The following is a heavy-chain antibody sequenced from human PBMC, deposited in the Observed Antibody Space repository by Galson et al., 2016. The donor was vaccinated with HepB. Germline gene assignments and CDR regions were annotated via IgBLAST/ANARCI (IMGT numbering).Heavy chain of an antibody. V-gene: IGHV3-30*18. CDR1: GVTFSLYG. Sequence: SLRLSCAASGVTFSLYGFHWVRQAPGKGLEWLAVISSDGSDDYYADAVRGRFTISRDNSKKMLYLQMNSLTTEDTAVYYCAKDEGTGGPFDYWGQGTLVTVSS. CDR2: ISSDGSDD. CDR3: AKDEGTGGPFDY. D-gene: IGHD2-8*02. J-gene: IGHJ4*02.